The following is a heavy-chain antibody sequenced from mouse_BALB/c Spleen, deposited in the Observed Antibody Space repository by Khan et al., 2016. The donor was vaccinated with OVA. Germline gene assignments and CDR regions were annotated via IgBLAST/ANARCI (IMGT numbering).Heavy chain of an antibody. J-gene: IGHJ4*01. CDR1: GYSITSDYA. CDR3: ASDGSRYNYAMDY. Sequence: EVELVESGPGLVKPSQSLSLTCTVTGYSITSDYAWNWIRQFPGNKLEWMGYISYSGSTNYNPALKSRISITRDTSKNQFFLQLNSVTTEDTATYYCASDGSRYNYAMDYGGQGTSVTVSS. V-gene: IGHV3-2*02. D-gene: IGHD2-3*01. CDR2: ISYSGST.